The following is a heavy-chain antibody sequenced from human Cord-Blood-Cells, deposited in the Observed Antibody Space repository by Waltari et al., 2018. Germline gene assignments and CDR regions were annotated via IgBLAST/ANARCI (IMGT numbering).Heavy chain of an antibody. CDR1: GFTFSRYG. J-gene: IGHJ3*02. Sequence: QVQLVESGGGVVQPGRSLRLSCAASGFTFSRYGMHWVRQAPGKGLEWVAVISYDGSNKYYADSVKGRFTISRDNSKNTLYLQMNSLRAEDTAVYYCAKVSELWFGEPDAFDIWGQGTMVTVSS. CDR3: AKVSELWFGEPDAFDI. D-gene: IGHD3-10*01. CDR2: ISYDGSNK. V-gene: IGHV3-30*18.